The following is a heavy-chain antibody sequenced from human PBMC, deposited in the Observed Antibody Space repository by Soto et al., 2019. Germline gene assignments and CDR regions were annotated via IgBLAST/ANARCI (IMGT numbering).Heavy chain of an antibody. CDR3: ARVVVPAAMPWYNWNYANFDY. CDR1: GYTFTSYG. J-gene: IGHJ4*02. D-gene: IGHD2-2*01. CDR2: ISAYNGNT. V-gene: IGHV1-18*01. Sequence: GASVKVSCKASGYTFTSYGISWVRQAPGQGLEWMGWISAYNGNTNYAQKLQGRVTMTTDTSTSTAYMELRSLRSDDTAVYYCARVVVPAAMPWYNWNYANFDYWGQGTLVTVSS.